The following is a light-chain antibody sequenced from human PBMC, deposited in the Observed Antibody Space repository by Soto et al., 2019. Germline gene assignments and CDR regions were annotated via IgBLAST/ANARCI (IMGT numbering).Light chain of an antibody. CDR1: QTISTSY. Sequence: EIVLTQSPGTLSLSPGERATLSCRASQTISTSYLAWYQQRPGQPPRLLIYSTSSRATGVPDRFSGSGSGKDFTLAISRLEPDDFAVYYCQRYGSSEFTFGPGTKVDIK. V-gene: IGKV3-20*01. CDR2: STS. CDR3: QRYGSSEFT. J-gene: IGKJ3*01.